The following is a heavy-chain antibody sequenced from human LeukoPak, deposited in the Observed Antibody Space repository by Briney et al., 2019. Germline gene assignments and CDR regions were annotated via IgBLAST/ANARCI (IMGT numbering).Heavy chain of an antibody. CDR3: TKDPTGDYVGAFDP. CDR2: ITGGHYPT. V-gene: IGHV3-23*01. J-gene: IGHJ5*02. Sequence: GGSLRLSCAASGFSFSSFAMTWVRQAPGKGLEWVSSITGGHYPTYKTHSVKGRFTISRDNSKNTLYLQMNSLRADDTAVYYCTKDPTGDYVGAFDPWGQGTLVTVSS. D-gene: IGHD4-17*01. CDR1: GFSFSSFA.